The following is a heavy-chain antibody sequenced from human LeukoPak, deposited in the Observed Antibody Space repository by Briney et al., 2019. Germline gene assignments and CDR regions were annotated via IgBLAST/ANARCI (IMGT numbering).Heavy chain of an antibody. CDR2: INPSGGST. CDR1: GYTFTSYY. CDR3: ARVPSDIVVVPAYFDY. J-gene: IGHJ4*02. Sequence: ASVKVSCKASGYTFTSYYMHWVRQAPGQGLEWMGIINPSGGSTSYAQKFQGRVTMTRDTSTSTAYMELRSLRSDDTAVYYCARVPSDIVVVPAYFDYWGQGTLVTVSS. D-gene: IGHD2-2*01. V-gene: IGHV1-46*01.